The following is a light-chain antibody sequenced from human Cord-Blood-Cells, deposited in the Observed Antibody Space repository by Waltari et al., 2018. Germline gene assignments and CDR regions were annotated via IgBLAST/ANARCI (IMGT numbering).Light chain of an antibody. CDR2: AAS. CDR1: QSISSY. J-gene: IGKJ1*01. V-gene: IGKV1-39*01. Sequence: IQLPQSPTSRSASVGDRVSITCRASQSISSYLKWYQQKPGKAPKLLIYAASSLQSGVPSRFSGSGSGTDFTLTISSLQPEDFATYYCQQSYSTPRTFGQGTKVEIK. CDR3: QQSYSTPRT.